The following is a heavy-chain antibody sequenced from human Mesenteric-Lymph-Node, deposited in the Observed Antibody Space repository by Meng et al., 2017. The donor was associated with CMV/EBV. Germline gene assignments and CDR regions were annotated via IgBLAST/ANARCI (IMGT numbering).Heavy chain of an antibody. CDR2: IYYSGST. Sequence: SETLSLTCTVSGGSVSSDSYYWSWLRQPPGKGLEWIGYIYYSGSTNHNPSLKSRVTISVDTSKNQFSLKLSSVTAADTAVYYCAREIYCSSSNCFWNWFDPWGQGTLVTVSS. CDR1: GGSVSSDSYY. D-gene: IGHD2-2*01. V-gene: IGHV4-61*01. J-gene: IGHJ5*02. CDR3: AREIYCSSSNCFWNWFDP.